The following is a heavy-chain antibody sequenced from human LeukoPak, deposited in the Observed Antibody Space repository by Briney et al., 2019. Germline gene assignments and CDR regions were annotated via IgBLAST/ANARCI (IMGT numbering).Heavy chain of an antibody. CDR2: MNPNRGNT. V-gene: IGHV1-8*01. CDR1: GYTFTSYD. J-gene: IGHJ6*02. D-gene: IGHD1-14*01. CDR3: ARLPPQYKVPHYNCYDMDV. Sequence: ASVKVSCKASGYTFTSYDINWVRQATGQGLEWMGWMNPNRGNTGYAQKFQGRVTMTRNTSISTAYMELSSLRSEDTAVYYCARLPPQYKVPHYNCYDMDVWGQGTTVTVSS.